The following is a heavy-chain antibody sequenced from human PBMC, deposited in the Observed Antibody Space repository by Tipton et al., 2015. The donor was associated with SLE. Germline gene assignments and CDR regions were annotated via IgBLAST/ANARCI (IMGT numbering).Heavy chain of an antibody. CDR2: ISWNSGTT. CDR1: GFRFGAYD. CDR3: ARQLSYYYGMDV. V-gene: IGHV3-9*01. Sequence: SLRLSCAASGFRFGAYDMHWVRQSPGRGLEWLSYISWNSGTTDYADSVKGRFTISRDNAKSSLYLQMNSLRAEDTAVYYCARQLSYYYGMDVWGQGTTATVSS. D-gene: IGHD6-6*01. J-gene: IGHJ6*02.